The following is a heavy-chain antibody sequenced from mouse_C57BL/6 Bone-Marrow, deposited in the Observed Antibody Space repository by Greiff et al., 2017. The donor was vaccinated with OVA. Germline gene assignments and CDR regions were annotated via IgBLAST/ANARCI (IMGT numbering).Heavy chain of an antibody. Sequence: QVHVKQSGAELARPGASVKLSCKASGYTFTSYGISWVKQRTGQGLEWIGEIYPRSGNTYYNEKFKGKATLTADKSSSTAYMELRSLTSEDSAVYFCARITTVVAYYYAMDYWGQGTSVTVSS. CDR2: IYPRSGNT. CDR3: ARITTVVAYYYAMDY. CDR1: GYTFTSYG. V-gene: IGHV1-81*01. D-gene: IGHD1-1*01. J-gene: IGHJ4*01.